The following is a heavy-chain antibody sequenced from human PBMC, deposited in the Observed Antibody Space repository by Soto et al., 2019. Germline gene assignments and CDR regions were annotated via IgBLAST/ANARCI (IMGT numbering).Heavy chain of an antibody. V-gene: IGHV1-69*12. CDR2: FVPIFGTP. D-gene: IGHD2-2*01. CDR1: GPTFISYA. J-gene: IGHJ4*02. CDR3: ARPHEPLVPAGLFDY. Sequence: QVQLVQSGAEVKEPASSVKVSCKSAGPTFISYAISWVRQAPGQGLEWMGGFVPIFGTPNYAQKFQGRITITADESTSTAYMELSSLTVEDTAVFYCARPHEPLVPAGLFDYWGQGTLVIVSS.